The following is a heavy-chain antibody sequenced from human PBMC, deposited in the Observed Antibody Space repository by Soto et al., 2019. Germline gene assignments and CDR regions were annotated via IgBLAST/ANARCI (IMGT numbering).Heavy chain of an antibody. V-gene: IGHV1-3*01. D-gene: IGHD4-4*01. CDR3: ASSYSNYALIDYYYYGMDV. Sequence: ASVKVSCKASGYTFTSYAMHWVRQAPGQRLEWMGWINAGNGNTKYSQKFQGRVTITRDTSANTAYMELSSLRSEDTAVYYCASSYSNYALIDYYYYGMDVWGQGTTVTAP. J-gene: IGHJ6*02. CDR1: GYTFTSYA. CDR2: INAGNGNT.